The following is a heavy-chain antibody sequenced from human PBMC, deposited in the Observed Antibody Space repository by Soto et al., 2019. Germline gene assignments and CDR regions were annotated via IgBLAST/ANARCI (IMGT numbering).Heavy chain of an antibody. CDR3: ASLSPGVDY. CDR1: GRSISSYY. CDR2: IYYSGST. Sequence: SDTLSLTCTVSGRSISSYYCTWIRQPPGKGLEWIGYIYYSGSTYYNPSLKSRVTISVDTSKNQFSLKLTSVTAADTAVYYCASLSPGVDYWGQGTLVTVSS. D-gene: IGHD3-16*01. V-gene: IGHV4-59*06. J-gene: IGHJ4*02.